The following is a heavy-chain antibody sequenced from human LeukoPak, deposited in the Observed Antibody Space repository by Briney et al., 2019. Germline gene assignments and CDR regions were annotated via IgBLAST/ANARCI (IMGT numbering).Heavy chain of an antibody. J-gene: IGHJ6*03. CDR3: ASRDDYYDSNPPRRLSYMDV. V-gene: IGHV1-69*13. D-gene: IGHD3-22*01. CDR1: GGTFSSYA. CDR2: IIPIFGTA. Sequence: SVKVSCKASGGTFSSYAISWVRQAPGQGLEWMGGIIPIFGTANYAQKFQGRVTITADESTSTAYMELSSLGSEDTAVYYCASRDDYYDSNPPRRLSYMDVWGKGTTVTISS.